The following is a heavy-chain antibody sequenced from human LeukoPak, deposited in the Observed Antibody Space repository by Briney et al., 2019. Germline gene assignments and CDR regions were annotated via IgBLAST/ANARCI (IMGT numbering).Heavy chain of an antibody. CDR1: GFTFSSYE. Sequence: GGSLRLSCAASGFTFSSYEMNWVRQAPGKGLEWVSYISSSGSTIYYADSVKGRFTISRDNAKNSLYLQMNSLRAEDTAVYYCARDTYYDYVWGSYRPFDYWGQGTLVTVSS. CDR2: ISSSGSTI. J-gene: IGHJ4*02. V-gene: IGHV3-48*03. D-gene: IGHD3-16*02. CDR3: ARDTYYDYVWGSYRPFDY.